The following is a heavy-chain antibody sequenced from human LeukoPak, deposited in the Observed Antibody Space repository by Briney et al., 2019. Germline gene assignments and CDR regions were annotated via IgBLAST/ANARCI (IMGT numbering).Heavy chain of an antibody. CDR1: GDSISSHP. J-gene: IGHJ4*02. CDR3: ARLAKCDGNCYSFDL. V-gene: IGHV4-59*11. Sequence: SETLSLTCDVSGDSISSHPWSWIRQPPGKGLDYIGFIDYNGNTNYNPSLKRRVTISLDIFKNQFSLNLNSVSAADTAVYYCARLAKCDGNCYSFDLWGQGMLVTVSS. CDR2: IDYNGNT. D-gene: IGHD2-21*02.